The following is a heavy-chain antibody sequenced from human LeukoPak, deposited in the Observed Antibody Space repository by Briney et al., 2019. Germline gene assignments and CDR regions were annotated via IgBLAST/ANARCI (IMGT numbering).Heavy chain of an antibody. V-gene: IGHV1-8*01. Sequence: ASVKVSCKASGYTFTSYDINWVRQATGQGLEWMGWMNPNSGNTGYAQKFQGRVTMTRNTSISTAYMELSSLRSEDTAVYYCARRAAGRWGYYYYMDVWGKGTTVTVSS. CDR1: GYTFTSYD. CDR2: MNPNSGNT. CDR3: ARRAAGRWGYYYYMDV. D-gene: IGHD6-13*01. J-gene: IGHJ6*03.